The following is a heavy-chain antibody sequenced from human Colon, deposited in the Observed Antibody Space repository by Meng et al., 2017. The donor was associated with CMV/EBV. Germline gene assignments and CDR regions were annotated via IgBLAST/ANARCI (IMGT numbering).Heavy chain of an antibody. D-gene: IGHD3-3*01. CDR3: ARQIWSGSLYNWFDP. J-gene: IGHJ5*02. CDR1: GVPLSGYH. CDR2: INHNGIT. V-gene: IGHV4-34*01. Sequence: VAGVPLSGYHRSWSRQPPGKRLEWIGDINHNGITKYNPSLKSRLTISVDTSENQFSLRLSSVTAADTAVYYCARQIWSGSLYNWFDPWGQGTLVTVSS.